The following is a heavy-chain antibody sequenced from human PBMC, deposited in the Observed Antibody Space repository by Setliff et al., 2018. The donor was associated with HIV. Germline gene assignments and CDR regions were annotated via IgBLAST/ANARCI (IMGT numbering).Heavy chain of an antibody. V-gene: IGHV3-7*03. J-gene: IGHJ4*02. CDR3: ARGTGLSDF. Sequence: PGGSLRLSCAASGLTFSNYWMAWVRQAPGKGLEWVANINQNGREKYYVDSVKGRFTISRDNAKDSLYLQMNSLRAEDTAVYYCARGTGLSDFWGQGTLVTVSS. CDR2: INQNGREK. CDR1: GLTFSNYW.